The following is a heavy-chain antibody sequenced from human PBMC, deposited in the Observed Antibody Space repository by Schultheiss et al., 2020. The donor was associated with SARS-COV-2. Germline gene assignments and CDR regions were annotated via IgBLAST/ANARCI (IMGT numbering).Heavy chain of an antibody. D-gene: IGHD6-19*01. V-gene: IGHV4-39*01. Sequence: SQTLSLTCHVFSGSIISRCYYCAWIRQPPGKGLEWIGSIYHSGSAYYDLSLKSRVTISVDTSKNQFSLKLSSVTAADTAVYYCARQKSMAGKRWFDPWGQGTLVTVSS. CDR2: IYHSGSA. CDR3: ARQKSMAGKRWFDP. CDR1: SGSIISRCYY. J-gene: IGHJ5*02.